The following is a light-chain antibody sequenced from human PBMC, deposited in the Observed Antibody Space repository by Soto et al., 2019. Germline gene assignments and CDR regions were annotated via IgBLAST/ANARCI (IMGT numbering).Light chain of an antibody. CDR1: QSIASW. CDR2: KAS. CDR3: QQYNFYPLT. Sequence: DMQMTQSPSTLSASVGDRVTITCRASQSIASWLDWYQRKPGKAPKLLISKASSLESGVPSRFSGSGSGTEFTLTISTLQPDDFASYYCQQYNFYPLTFGGGTKVEIK. J-gene: IGKJ4*01. V-gene: IGKV1-5*03.